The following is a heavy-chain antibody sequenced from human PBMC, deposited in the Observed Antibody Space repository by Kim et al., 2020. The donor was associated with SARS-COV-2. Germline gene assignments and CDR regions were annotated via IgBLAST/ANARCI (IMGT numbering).Heavy chain of an antibody. Sequence: YPDSVKSRLTMSRNNSKSTLYLQVARLRAEDTAVYYCAKGMCIGGATSDAWGKGTLVTVSS. V-gene: IGHV3-23*01. J-gene: IGHJ5*02. D-gene: IGHD3-16*01. CDR3: AKGMCIGGATSDA.